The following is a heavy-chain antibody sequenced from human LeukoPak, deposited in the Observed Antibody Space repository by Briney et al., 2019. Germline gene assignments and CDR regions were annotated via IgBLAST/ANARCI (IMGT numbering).Heavy chain of an antibody. CDR1: GASISSSTYR. V-gene: IGHV4-39*01. J-gene: IGHJ4*02. CDR2: TFFRGST. Sequence: PSETLSLTCTVSGASISSSTYRWGWIRQPPGKGLEWIGSTFFRGSTYYNPSLKSRVTISVDTSKNQFSLRLSSVTAADTAVYYCARHGIDVLLKDYYFDHWGQGTRVTVSP. D-gene: IGHD3-16*01. CDR3: ARHGIDVLLKDYYFDH.